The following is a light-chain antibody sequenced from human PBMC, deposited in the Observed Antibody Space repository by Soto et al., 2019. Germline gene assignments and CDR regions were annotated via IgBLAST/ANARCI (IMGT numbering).Light chain of an antibody. CDR3: SSYTTSKTRV. Sequence: QSVLTQPASVSGSPGQSVTISCTGTSSDVDAYNYVSWYQQYPGKAPRLIIYEVTYRAAGIPSRFSGSKSANTASLTISGLQAEDEAHYYCSSYTTSKTRVFGTGTKVTVL. CDR2: EVT. J-gene: IGLJ1*01. CDR1: SSDVDAYNY. V-gene: IGLV2-14*01.